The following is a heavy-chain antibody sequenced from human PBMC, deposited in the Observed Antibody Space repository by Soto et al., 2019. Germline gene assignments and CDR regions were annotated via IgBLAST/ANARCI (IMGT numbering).Heavy chain of an antibody. V-gene: IGHV4-31*03. Sequence: PSEALSLTCTVSGASVSTGAYYWGWVLQRPGRGLEWIGYVYESGYTYYNMSLKSRLTISLDRSNNQFSLGLTSVTAADTDVYYCVRGPRHNDLVSPWVGPWGLGRQVTVYS. CDR2: VYESGYT. J-gene: IGHJ5*02. CDR3: VRGPRHNDLVSPWVGP. CDR1: GASVSTGAYY. D-gene: IGHD3-9*01.